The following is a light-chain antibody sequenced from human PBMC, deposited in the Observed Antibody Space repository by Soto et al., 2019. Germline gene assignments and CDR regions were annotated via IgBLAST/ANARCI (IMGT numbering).Light chain of an antibody. CDR1: QSISSW. CDR3: QQYNSYPWT. J-gene: IGKJ1*01. CDR2: KAS. V-gene: IGKV1-5*03. Sequence: DRVAITCRASQSISSWLAWFQQKPGKAPKLLIYKASSLESGVPSRFSGSASGTEFTLTISSLQPDDVATYYCQQYNSYPWTFGQGTKVDI.